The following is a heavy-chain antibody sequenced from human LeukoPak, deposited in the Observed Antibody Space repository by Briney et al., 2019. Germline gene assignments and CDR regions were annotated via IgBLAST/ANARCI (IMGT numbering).Heavy chain of an antibody. CDR3: ARSGYSSLNWFDP. V-gene: IGHV4-38-2*02. J-gene: IGHJ5*02. CDR1: GYSISSGDY. D-gene: IGHD6-6*01. CDR2: IYHSGST. Sequence: PSETLSLTCTVSGYSISSGDYWGWIRQPPGKRLEGIGSIYHSGSTNYNQSLKSRVTISVDTSKNQFSLKLSSVTAADTAVYYCARSGYSSLNWFDPWGQGTLVTVSS.